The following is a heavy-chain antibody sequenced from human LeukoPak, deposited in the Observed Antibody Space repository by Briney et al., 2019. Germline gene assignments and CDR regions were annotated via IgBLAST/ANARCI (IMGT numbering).Heavy chain of an antibody. CDR3: ARAGGYGLIDY. D-gene: IGHD5-18*01. CDR1: GFTFSSYW. V-gene: IGHV3-7*03. Sequence: PGGSLRLSCAASGFTFSSYWMSWVRQAPGKGLEWVANIKQDGSEKYYVDSVKGRFTISRDNSKNTVYLQMDDLRPEDTAVYYCARAGGYGLIDYWGQGTMVTVSS. J-gene: IGHJ4*02. CDR2: IKQDGSEK.